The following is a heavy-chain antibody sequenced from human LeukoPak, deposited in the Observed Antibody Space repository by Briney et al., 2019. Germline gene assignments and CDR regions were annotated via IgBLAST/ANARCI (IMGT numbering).Heavy chain of an antibody. J-gene: IGHJ4*02. V-gene: IGHV3-33*01. CDR3: ARGEYYYDSSGYYY. D-gene: IGHD3-22*01. Sequence: GGSLRLSCAASGFTFSSYGMHWVRQAPGKGLEWVAVIWYDGSNKYYADSVKGRFTISRDNSKNTLYLQMNSLRAEDTAVYYCARGEYYYDSSGYYYWGQGTLVTVSS. CDR1: GFTFSSYG. CDR2: IWYDGSNK.